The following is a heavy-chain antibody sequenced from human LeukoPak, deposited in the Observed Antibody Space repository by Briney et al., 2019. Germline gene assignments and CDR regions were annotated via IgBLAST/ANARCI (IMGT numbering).Heavy chain of an antibody. CDR3: ARGGPHYYDSSGYYYSGLDY. CDR2: ISAYNGNT. V-gene: IGHV1-18*01. J-gene: IGHJ4*02. CDR1: GYTFTSYG. D-gene: IGHD3-22*01. Sequence: GASVEVSCKASGYTFTSYGISWVRQAPGQGLEWMGWISAYNGNTNYAQKLQGRVTMTTDTSTSTAYMELRSLRSDDTAVYYCARGGPHYYDSSGYYYSGLDYWGQGTLVTVSS.